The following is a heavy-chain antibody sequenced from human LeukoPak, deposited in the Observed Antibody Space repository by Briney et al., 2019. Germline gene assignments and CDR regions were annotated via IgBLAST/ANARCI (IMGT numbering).Heavy chain of an antibody. V-gene: IGHV1-69*13. Sequence: SVTVSCKASGGTFSSYVISWVRQAPGQGLEWMGGIIPMFGTANYAQKFQGRVTITADESTSTAYMELSSLRSEDTAVYYCARDGGYGRYYCDYWGQGTLVTVSS. CDR2: IIPMFGTA. CDR1: GGTFSSYV. CDR3: ARDGGYGRYYCDY. D-gene: IGHD5-18*01. J-gene: IGHJ4*02.